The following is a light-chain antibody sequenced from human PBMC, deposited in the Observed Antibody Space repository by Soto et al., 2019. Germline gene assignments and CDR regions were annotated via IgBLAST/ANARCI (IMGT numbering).Light chain of an antibody. Sequence: DILLAHARSSPCPSHLEGATYSCRASQSVSSYLAWYQQKPGQAPRLLIYDASNRATGIPARFSGSGSGTDFTLTISRLEPEDFAVYYCQQYGSSWTFGQGTKVDIK. J-gene: IGKJ1*01. CDR1: QSVSSY. CDR2: DAS. CDR3: QQYGSSWT. V-gene: IGKV3-11*01.